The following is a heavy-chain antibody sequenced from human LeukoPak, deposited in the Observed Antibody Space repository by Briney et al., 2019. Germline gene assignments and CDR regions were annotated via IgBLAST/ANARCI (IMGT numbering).Heavy chain of an antibody. D-gene: IGHD3-10*01. CDR3: ASAGSYYREFDY. CDR2: MFPGDSDT. J-gene: IGHJ4*02. Sequence: GESLKISCKGSGYSFTSYWIGWMRQMPGKGLEWMGIMFPGDSDTRYSPSFQGQVTISADKSINTAFLQWSSLKASDTAIYYSASAGSYYREFDYWGQGILVTVSS. V-gene: IGHV5-51*01. CDR1: GYSFTSYW.